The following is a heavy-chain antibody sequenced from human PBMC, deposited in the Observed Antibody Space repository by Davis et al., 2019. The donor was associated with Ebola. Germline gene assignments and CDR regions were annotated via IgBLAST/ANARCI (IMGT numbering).Heavy chain of an antibody. CDR3: ARGSGFTKYYFDY. CDR2: ISSDGSNK. J-gene: IGHJ4*02. D-gene: IGHD3-22*01. Sequence: GGSLRLSCAASGFTFSSYGMHWVRQAPGKGLEWVAVISSDGSNKYYVDSVKGRFTISRDNSKNALYLQMNSLRAEDTAVYYCARGSGFTKYYFDYWGQGTLVTVSS. CDR1: GFTFSSYG. V-gene: IGHV3-30*03.